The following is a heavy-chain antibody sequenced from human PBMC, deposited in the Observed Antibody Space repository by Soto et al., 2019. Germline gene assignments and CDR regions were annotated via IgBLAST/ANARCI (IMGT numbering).Heavy chain of an antibody. J-gene: IGHJ6*03. CDR1: SGSPSRYY. CDR3: AGGGSIVVSPRRLMYV. CDR2: IHYSGST. V-gene: IGHV4-59*01. Sequence: PSETLSLTCTVCSGSPSRYYVSWLRQPPGKGLEWIGYIHYSGSTNYNPSLKSRVTISLDTSKKQFSLKLSSVTAADTAFYYCAGGGSIVVSPRRLMYVWGKGKTVTVPS. D-gene: IGHD3-22*01.